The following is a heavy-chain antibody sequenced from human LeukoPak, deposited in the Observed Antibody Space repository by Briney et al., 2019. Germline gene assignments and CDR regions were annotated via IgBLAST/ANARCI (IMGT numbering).Heavy chain of an antibody. J-gene: IGHJ4*02. CDR2: ISYTGTYI. D-gene: IGHD1-26*01. CDR3: VRDRGTYRPIDY. CDR1: AFSLNAYN. V-gene: IGHV3-21*04. Sequence: GGSLRLSCAASAFSLNAYNMNWVRQAPGKGLEWVSSISYTGTYIYYADSVKGRFTISRDNAQNSLYLQMNSLRAEDTAIYYCVRDRGTYRPIDYWGQGTLAIVSS.